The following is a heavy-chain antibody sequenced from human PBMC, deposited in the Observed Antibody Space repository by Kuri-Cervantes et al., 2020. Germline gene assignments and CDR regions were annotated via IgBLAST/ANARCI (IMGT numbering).Heavy chain of an antibody. D-gene: IGHD3-16*01. CDR1: GFTFSSYS. V-gene: IGHV3-7*01. CDR3: VRDPFGTFHGWVH. CDR2: IKDDGSEK. Sequence: GESLKISCAASGFTFSSYSMNWVRQAPGKGLEWVANIKDDGSEKYYADFVKGRFIISRDNAKNSLYVEMTSLGVEDTAIYYCVRDPFGTFHGWVHWGQGTLVTVSS. J-gene: IGHJ4*02.